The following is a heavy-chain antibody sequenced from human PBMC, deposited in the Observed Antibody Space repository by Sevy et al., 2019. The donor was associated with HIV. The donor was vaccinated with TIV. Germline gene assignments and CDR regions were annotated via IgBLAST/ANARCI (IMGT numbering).Heavy chain of an antibody. CDR3: ARVDYYDSSGYYHDAFDI. CDR1: GYTFTSYG. D-gene: IGHD3-22*01. J-gene: IGHJ3*02. Sequence: ASVKVSCKASGYTFTSYGISWVRQAPGQGLEWMGWISAYNVNTNYAQKLQGRVTMTTDTSTSTAYMELRRLRSDDTAVYYCARVDYYDSSGYYHDAFDIWGQGTMVTVSS. V-gene: IGHV1-18*01. CDR2: ISAYNVNT.